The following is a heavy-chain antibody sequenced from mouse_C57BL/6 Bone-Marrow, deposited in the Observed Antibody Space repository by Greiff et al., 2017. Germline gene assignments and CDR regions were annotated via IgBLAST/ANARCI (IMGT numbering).Heavy chain of an antibody. V-gene: IGHV1-69*01. Sequence: QVQLQQPGAELVMPGASVKLSCKASGYTFTSYWMHWVKQRPGQGLEWIGEIDPSDSYTNYNQKFEGKSTLTVDKSSSTAYMQLSSLTSEDSAVYYCARDRYYGSSWFAYWGQGTLVTVSA. D-gene: IGHD1-1*01. J-gene: IGHJ3*01. CDR1: GYTFTSYW. CDR2: IDPSDSYT. CDR3: ARDRYYGSSWFAY.